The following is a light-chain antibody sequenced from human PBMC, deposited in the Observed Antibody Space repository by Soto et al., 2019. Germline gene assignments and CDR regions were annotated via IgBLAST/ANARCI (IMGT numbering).Light chain of an antibody. CDR3: QSYDSSLSGVV. J-gene: IGLJ2*01. V-gene: IGLV1-40*01. Sequence: QSVLTQPPSVSGAPGQRVTISCTGSSSNIGAGYDVHWYQQLPGTAPKLLIYGNTNRPSEVPDRFSGPKSGTSASLAITGLQAEDEVDYYCQSYDSSLSGVVFGGGTKLTVL. CDR2: GNT. CDR1: SSNIGAGYD.